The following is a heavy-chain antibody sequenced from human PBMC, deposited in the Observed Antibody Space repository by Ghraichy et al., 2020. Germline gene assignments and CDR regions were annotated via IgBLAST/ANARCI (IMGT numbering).Heavy chain of an antibody. J-gene: IGHJ5*02. CDR2: INPSGGST. Sequence: ASVKVSCKASGYTFTSYYMHWVRQAPGQGLEWMGIINPSGGSTSYAQKFQGRVTMTRDTSTSTVYMELSSLRSDDTAVYYCAREGLANGVCCRGDWFDPWGQGTLVTVSS. D-gene: IGHD2-8*01. CDR3: AREGLANGVCCRGDWFDP. V-gene: IGHV1-46*01. CDR1: GYTFTSYY.